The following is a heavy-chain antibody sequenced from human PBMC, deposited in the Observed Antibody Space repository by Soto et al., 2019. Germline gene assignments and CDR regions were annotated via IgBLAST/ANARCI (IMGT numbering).Heavy chain of an antibody. CDR1: GFTFSDYY. CDR3: ARGWYYDSSGYRNWFDP. Sequence: GGSLRLSCAASGFTFSDYYMSWIRQAPGKGLEWVSYISSSSSYTNYADSVKGRFTISRDNAKNSLYLQMNSLRAEDTAVYYCARGWYYDSSGYRNWFDPWGQGTLVTVSS. CDR2: ISSSSSYT. D-gene: IGHD3-22*01. V-gene: IGHV3-11*06. J-gene: IGHJ5*02.